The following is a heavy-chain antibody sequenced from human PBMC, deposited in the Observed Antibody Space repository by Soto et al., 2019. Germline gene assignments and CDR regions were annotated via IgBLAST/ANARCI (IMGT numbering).Heavy chain of an antibody. CDR2: ISSSSSTI. V-gene: IGHV3-48*01. Sequence: GGSLRLSCAASGFTFSSYSMNWVRQAPGKGLEWVSYISSSSSTIYYADSVKGRFTISRDNAKNSLYLQMNSLRAEDTAVYYCARDYYDFWSGYSYNWFDPWGQGTLVTVSS. J-gene: IGHJ5*02. CDR3: ARDYYDFWSGYSYNWFDP. CDR1: GFTFSSYS. D-gene: IGHD3-3*01.